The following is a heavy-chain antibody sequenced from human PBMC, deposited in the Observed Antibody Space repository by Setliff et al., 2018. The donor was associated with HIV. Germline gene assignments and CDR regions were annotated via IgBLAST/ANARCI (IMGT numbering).Heavy chain of an antibody. D-gene: IGHD4-17*01. CDR1: SGSISSSDYY. CDR3: AREPYGDYSDY. CDR2: IYYSGST. Sequence: SETLSLTCTVSSGSISSSDYYGAWIRQPPGKGLEWIGTIYYSGSTYYNPSLESRVTMSADTSKNQFSLRLSSVTAADTAVYYCAREPYGDYSDYWGQGTLVTVSS. V-gene: IGHV4-39*02. J-gene: IGHJ4*02.